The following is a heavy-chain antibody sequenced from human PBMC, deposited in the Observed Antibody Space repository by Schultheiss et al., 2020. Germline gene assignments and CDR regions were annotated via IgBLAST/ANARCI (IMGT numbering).Heavy chain of an antibody. Sequence: GGSLRLSCAASGFTFSSYAMHWVRQAPGKGLEYVSAISSNGGSTYYANSVKGRFTISRDNSKNTLYLQMGSLRAEDMAVYYCARARYYYDSSGYYDSWGQGTLVTVSS. V-gene: IGHV3-64*01. CDR3: ARARYYYDSSGYYDS. CDR2: ISSNGGST. CDR1: GFTFSSYA. J-gene: IGHJ5*01. D-gene: IGHD3-22*01.